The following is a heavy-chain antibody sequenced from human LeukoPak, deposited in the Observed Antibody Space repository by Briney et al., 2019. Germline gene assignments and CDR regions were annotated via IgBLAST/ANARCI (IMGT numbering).Heavy chain of an antibody. V-gene: IGHV4-39*07. CDR1: AGSISSGGYY. CDR3: ARNPRRGYSGYDRFDY. J-gene: IGHJ4*02. D-gene: IGHD5-12*01. Sequence: PSETLSLTCTVSAGSISSGGYYWSWIRQPPGKVLEWIGEINHSGSTNYNPSLKRRVTISVDTSKNQFSLKLSSVTAADTAVYYCARNPRRGYSGYDRFDYWGQGTLVTVSS. CDR2: INHSGST.